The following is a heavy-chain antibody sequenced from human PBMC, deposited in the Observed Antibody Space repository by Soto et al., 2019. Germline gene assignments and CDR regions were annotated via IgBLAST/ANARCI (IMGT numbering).Heavy chain of an antibody. CDR2: ISYDGSNK. D-gene: IGHD1-1*01. Sequence: GGPLRLSCAASGFTFSSYGMHWVRQAPGKGLEWVAVISYDGSNKYYADSVKGRFTISRDNSKNTLYLQMNSLRAEDTAVYYCAKDRAGTMDYYYGMDVWGQGTTVTVSS. CDR1: GFTFSSYG. J-gene: IGHJ6*02. V-gene: IGHV3-30*18. CDR3: AKDRAGTMDYYYGMDV.